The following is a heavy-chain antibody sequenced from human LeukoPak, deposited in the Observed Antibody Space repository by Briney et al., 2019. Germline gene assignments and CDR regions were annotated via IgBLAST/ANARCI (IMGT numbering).Heavy chain of an antibody. J-gene: IGHJ6*03. Sequence: SETLSLTCAVYGGSFSGYYWSWIRQPPGKGLEWIGEINHSGSTNYNPSLKSRVTISADTSKNQFSLKLSSVTAADTAVYYCASGTVSSGYYYRYYYYMDVWGKGTTVTVSS. CDR2: INHSGST. D-gene: IGHD3-22*01. CDR1: GGSFSGYY. V-gene: IGHV4-34*01. CDR3: ASGTVSSGYYYRYYYYMDV.